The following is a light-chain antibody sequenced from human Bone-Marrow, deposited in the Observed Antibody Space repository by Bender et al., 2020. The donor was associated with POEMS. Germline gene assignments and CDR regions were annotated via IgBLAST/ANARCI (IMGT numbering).Light chain of an antibody. Sequence: QSALTQPASVSGSPGQSITISCTGTTANVGSFNLVSWYQQHPDKAPTLLIYEDTERPSGVPDRFSGSKSGSTASLTISGLQDEDEADYFCCSYAGSSTYVFGTGTKVTV. J-gene: IGLJ1*01. CDR2: EDT. CDR3: CSYAGSSTYV. V-gene: IGLV2-23*01. CDR1: TANVGSFNL.